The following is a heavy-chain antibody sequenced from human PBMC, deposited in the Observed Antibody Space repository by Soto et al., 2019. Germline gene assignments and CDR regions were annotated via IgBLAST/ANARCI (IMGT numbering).Heavy chain of an antibody. V-gene: IGHV6-1*01. D-gene: IGHD3-22*01. CDR2: TYYRSKWYN. CDR1: GDSVSSNSAA. CDR3: ARDIPYYYDSSGGYYYGMDV. Sequence: SQTLSLTCAISGDSVSSNSAAWNWIRQSPSRGLEWLGRTYYRSKWYNDYAVSVKSRITINPDTSKNQFSLQLNSVTPEDTAVYYCARDIPYYYDSSGGYYYGMDVWGQGTTVTVS. J-gene: IGHJ6*02.